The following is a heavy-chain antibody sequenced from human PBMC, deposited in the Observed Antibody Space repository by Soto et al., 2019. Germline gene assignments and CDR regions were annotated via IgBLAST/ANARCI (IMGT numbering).Heavy chain of an antibody. J-gene: IGHJ4*02. CDR3: AREFPYYVSSDSYLDY. D-gene: IGHD3-16*01. CDR1: GDSVSGNSAA. V-gene: IGHV6-1*01. CDR2: TYYRSRWYN. Sequence: SQTRSLTCAISGDSVSGNSAAWNWIRQSPSRGLEWLGRTYYRSRWYNDYAVSVKSRITVTPDASKNQFSLHLNSVTPEDTAVYCCAREFPYYVSSDSYLDYGGQGALVIVSS.